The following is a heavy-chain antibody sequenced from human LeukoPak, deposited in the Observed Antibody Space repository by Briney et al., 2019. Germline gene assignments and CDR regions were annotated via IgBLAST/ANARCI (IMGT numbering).Heavy chain of an antibody. CDR3: AKAAVEVPLSD. Sequence: GGSLRLSCAASGFTFSDYYMSWIRQAPGKGLEWVSYISSSGSTIYYADSVKGRFTISRDNSKNTLYLQMNSLRAEDTAVYYCAKAAVEVPLSDWGQGILVTVSS. CDR2: ISSSGSTI. CDR1: GFTFSDYY. J-gene: IGHJ4*02. D-gene: IGHD3-16*02. V-gene: IGHV3-11*01.